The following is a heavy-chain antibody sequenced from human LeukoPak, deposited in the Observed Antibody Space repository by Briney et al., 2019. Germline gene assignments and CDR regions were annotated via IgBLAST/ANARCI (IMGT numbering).Heavy chain of an antibody. CDR1: GGSISSGGYY. V-gene: IGHV4-31*03. J-gene: IGHJ4*02. CDR2: IHYSGST. D-gene: IGHD3-3*01. Sequence: SQTLSLTCTVSGGSISSGGYYWSWIRQHPGKGLEWIGYIHYSGSTYYNPSLKSRVTISVDTSKNQFSLKLSSVTAADTAVYYCARGRGVLSDFWSGYWRGGFDYWGQGTLVTVSS. CDR3: ARGRGVLSDFWSGYWRGGFDY.